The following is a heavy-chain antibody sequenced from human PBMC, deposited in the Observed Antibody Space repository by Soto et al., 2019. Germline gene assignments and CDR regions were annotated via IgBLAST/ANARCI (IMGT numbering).Heavy chain of an antibody. D-gene: IGHD2-8*01. CDR1: GFTFSISW. CDR3: ARDSMKGRFDP. J-gene: IGHJ5*02. Sequence: PGGSLRLSCAASGFTFSISWMHWVRQAPGKGLVWVSRIESDGRGTSYADSVKGRFTISRDNANNMLYLQMNSLTVEDTAVYYCARDSMKGRFDPWGQGTLVTVSS. V-gene: IGHV3-74*01. CDR2: IESDGRGT.